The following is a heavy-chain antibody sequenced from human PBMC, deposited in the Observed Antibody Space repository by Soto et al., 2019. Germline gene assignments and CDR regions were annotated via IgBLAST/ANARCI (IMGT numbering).Heavy chain of an antibody. CDR1: GYSFTSYW. CDR2: IYPGDSDT. CDR3: ARHVVVPAAMKGYYYYYYMDV. D-gene: IGHD2-2*01. V-gene: IGHV5-51*01. Sequence: GESLKISCKGSGYSFTSYWIGWVRQMPGKGLEWMGIIYPGDSDTRYSPSFQGQVTISADKSISTAYLQWSSLKASDTAMYYCARHVVVPAAMKGYYYYYYMDVWGKGTTVTVSS. J-gene: IGHJ6*03.